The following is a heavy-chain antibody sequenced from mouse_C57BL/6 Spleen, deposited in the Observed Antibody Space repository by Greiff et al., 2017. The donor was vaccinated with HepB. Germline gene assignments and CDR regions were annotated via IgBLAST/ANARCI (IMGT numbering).Heavy chain of an antibody. D-gene: IGHD4-1*01. CDR1: GYTFTSYW. CDR3: ARTGWAFGDY. V-gene: IGHV1-50*01. Sequence: VQLQQPGAELVKPGASVKLSCKASGYTFTSYWMQWVKQRPGQGLEWIGEIDPSDSYTNYNQKFKGKATLTVDTSSSTAYMQLSSLTSEDSAVYYCARTGWAFGDYWGQGTTLTVSS. J-gene: IGHJ2*01. CDR2: IDPSDSYT.